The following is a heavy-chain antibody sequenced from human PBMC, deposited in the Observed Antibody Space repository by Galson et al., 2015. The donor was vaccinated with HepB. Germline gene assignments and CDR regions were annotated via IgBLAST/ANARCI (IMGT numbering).Heavy chain of an antibody. D-gene: IGHD6-6*01. Sequence: SVKVSCKASGGTFSSYAISWVRQAPGQGLEWMGGIIPIFGTANYAQKFQGRVTITADESTSTAYMELSSLRSEDTAVYYCARGYSSSSVYYYYYMAVWGKGTTVTVSS. V-gene: IGHV1-69*13. J-gene: IGHJ6*03. CDR3: ARGYSSSSVYYYYYMAV. CDR2: IIPIFGTA. CDR1: GGTFSSYA.